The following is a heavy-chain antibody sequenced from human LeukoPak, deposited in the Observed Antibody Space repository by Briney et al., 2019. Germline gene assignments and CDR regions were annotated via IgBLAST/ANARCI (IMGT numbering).Heavy chain of an antibody. CDR2: ISYDGSNK. D-gene: IGHD1-26*01. CDR1: GFTFSSYG. V-gene: IGHV3-30*03. Sequence: GGSLRLSCAASGFTFSSYGMHWVRQAPGKGLEWVAVISYDGSNKYYADSVKGRFTISRDNSKNTLYLQMNSLRAEDMAVYYCAREGVGATMMGAFDIWGPGTMVTVSS. J-gene: IGHJ3*02. CDR3: AREGVGATMMGAFDI.